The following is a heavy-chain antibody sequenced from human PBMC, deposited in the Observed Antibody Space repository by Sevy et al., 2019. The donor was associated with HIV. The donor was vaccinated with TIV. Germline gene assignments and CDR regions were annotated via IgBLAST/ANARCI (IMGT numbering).Heavy chain of an antibody. V-gene: IGHV3-11*06. J-gene: IGHJ4*02. Sequence: GSLRLSCAASGFTFSDYYMTWIRQAPGKGLEWVSYISSGSTYINYAASVKGRFTISRDNAKNSLYLQMNSLRAEDTAVYYCAKDSRVYSSSHFDYWGQGTLVTVSS. D-gene: IGHD6-13*01. CDR3: AKDSRVYSSSHFDY. CDR2: ISSGSTYI. CDR1: GFTFSDYY.